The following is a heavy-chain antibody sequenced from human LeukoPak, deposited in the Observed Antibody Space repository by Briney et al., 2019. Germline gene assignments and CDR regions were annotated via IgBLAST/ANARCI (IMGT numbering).Heavy chain of an antibody. CDR2: IIPILGIA. Sequence: ASVKVSCKASGGTFSSYAISWVRQAPGQGLEWMGRIIPILGIANYAQKFQGRVTITADKSTSTAYMELSSLRSEDTAVYYCAREQQLVLDYYYGMDVWGQGTTVTVFS. V-gene: IGHV1-69*04. D-gene: IGHD6-13*01. CDR1: GGTFSSYA. CDR3: AREQQLVLDYYYGMDV. J-gene: IGHJ6*02.